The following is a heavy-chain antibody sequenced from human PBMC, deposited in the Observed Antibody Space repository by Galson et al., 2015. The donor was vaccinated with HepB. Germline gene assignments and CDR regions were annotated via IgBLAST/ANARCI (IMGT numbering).Heavy chain of an antibody. D-gene: IGHD3-10*01. J-gene: IGHJ4*02. Sequence: SLRLSCAASGFTVSSNYMSWVRQAPGKGLEWVSVIYSGGSTYYADSVKGRFTISRHNSKNTLYLQMNSLRAEDTAVYYCARGRLLWFGEFAYFDYWGQGTLVTVSS. CDR2: IYSGGST. CDR3: ARGRLLWFGEFAYFDY. V-gene: IGHV3-53*04. CDR1: GFTVSSNY.